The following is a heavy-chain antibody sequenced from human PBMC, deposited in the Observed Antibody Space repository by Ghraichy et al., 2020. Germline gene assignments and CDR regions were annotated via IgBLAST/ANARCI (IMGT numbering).Heavy chain of an antibody. D-gene: IGHD3-16*02. CDR2: IYWNDEK. CDR3: AHRTKRDYVSGSYRDY. V-gene: IGHV2-5*01. Sequence: SGPTLVKPTQTLTLTCTFSGFSLSTRGEGVGWIRQPPGKALEWLALIYWNDEKRYSVALKSRLTITKDTSKNQVVLKMTNMDPVDTATYYCAHRTKRDYVSGSYRDYWGQGTLVTVSS. CDR1: GFSLSTRGEG. J-gene: IGHJ4*02.